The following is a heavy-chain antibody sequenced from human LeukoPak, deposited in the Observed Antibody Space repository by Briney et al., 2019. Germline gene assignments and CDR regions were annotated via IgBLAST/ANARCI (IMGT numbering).Heavy chain of an antibody. CDR2: IWYDGSNK. V-gene: IGHV3-33*01. CDR1: GFTFSSYG. J-gene: IGHJ4*02. CDR3: ARDPVDF. Sequence: GGSLRLSCGASGFTFSSYGMHWVRQAPGKGPEWVAVIWYDGSNKYYADSVKGRITISRDNSKNTLYLQMNSLRAEDTAVYYCARDPVDFWGQGTLVTVSS.